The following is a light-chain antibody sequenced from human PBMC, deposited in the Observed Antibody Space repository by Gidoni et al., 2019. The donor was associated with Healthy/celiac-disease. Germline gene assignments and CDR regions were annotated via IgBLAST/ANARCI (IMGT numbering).Light chain of an antibody. CDR2: KAS. J-gene: IGKJ1*01. CDR1: QSISSW. Sequence: EIQLTQSPSTLSASVGDRVTITCRASQSISSWLAWYQQKPVKAPKLLIYKASSLESGFPSRFSGSGSGTEFTLTISSLQPDDFATYYCKQYNSFWTFGQGTKVEIK. V-gene: IGKV1-5*03. CDR3: KQYNSFWT.